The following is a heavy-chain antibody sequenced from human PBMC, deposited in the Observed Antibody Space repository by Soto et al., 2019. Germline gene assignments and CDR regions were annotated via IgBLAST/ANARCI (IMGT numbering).Heavy chain of an antibody. CDR2: IIDTGGST. D-gene: IGHD6-6*01. CDR3: AKNPLISSSFYFDY. V-gene: IGHV3-23*01. Sequence: GGSLRLSCAASGFSFSDYAMTWVRHAPGKGLEWVSTIIDTGGSTYYADSVKGRFTISRDNSKKTLYLQMNSLRAEDTAVYYCAKNPLISSSFYFDYWGQGTLVTVSS. CDR1: GFSFSDYA. J-gene: IGHJ4*02.